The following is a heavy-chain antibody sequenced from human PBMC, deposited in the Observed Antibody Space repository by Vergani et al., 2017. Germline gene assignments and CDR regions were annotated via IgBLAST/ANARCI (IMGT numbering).Heavy chain of an antibody. CDR1: GFTVSRNY. J-gene: IGHJ2*01. CDR3: ARGLVRPPGYWYFDL. CDR2: IYSGGST. Sequence: EVQLVESGGGLVQPGGSLRLSCAASGFTVSRNYMSWVRQAPGKGLEWVSVIYSGGSTYYADSVKGRFTISRDNSNNTLYLQMNSLRAEDTAVYYCARGLVRPPGYWYFDLWGRGTLVTVSS. D-gene: IGHD2-8*02. V-gene: IGHV3-66*02.